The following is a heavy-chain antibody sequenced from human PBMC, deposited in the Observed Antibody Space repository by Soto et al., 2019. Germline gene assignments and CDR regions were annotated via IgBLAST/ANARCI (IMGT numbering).Heavy chain of an antibody. CDR3: AKDRGFPYNLDY. Sequence: PGESLKISCAASGFTFSSYGMHWVRQAPVKGLEWVAVISYDGSNKYYADSVKGRFTISRDNSKNTLYLQMNSLRAEDTAVYYCAKDRGFPYNLDYWGQGTLVTVS. CDR2: ISYDGSNK. J-gene: IGHJ4*02. V-gene: IGHV3-30*18. D-gene: IGHD1-1*01. CDR1: GFTFSSYG.